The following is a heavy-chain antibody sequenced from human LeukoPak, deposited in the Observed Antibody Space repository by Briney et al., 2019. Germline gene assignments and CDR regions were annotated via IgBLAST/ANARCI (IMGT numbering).Heavy chain of an antibody. CDR1: GFTFSTFW. J-gene: IGHJ4*02. Sequence: GGSLRLSCAASGFTFSTFWMGWVRQVPGKGLEWVANINQGGSAQYYVDSVKGRFTISRDNAENALYLQMNSLRAEDTAVYFCARGISASGIFFDSWGQGTLVTVSS. CDR3: ARGISASGIFFDS. D-gene: IGHD6-13*01. CDR2: INQGGSAQ. V-gene: IGHV3-7*01.